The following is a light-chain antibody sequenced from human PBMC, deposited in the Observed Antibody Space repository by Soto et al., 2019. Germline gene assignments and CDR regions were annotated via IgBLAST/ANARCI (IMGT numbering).Light chain of an antibody. Sequence: EIVLTQSPGTLSLSPGERATLSCRASQSVSSSYLAWYQQTPGQAPSLLIYGASSRATGIPVRFSGSGSGTEFTLTISSLQSEDFAVYYCQQYNNWPLTFGQGTRLEIK. CDR1: QSVSSSY. CDR3: QQYNNWPLT. V-gene: IGKV3-20*01. CDR2: GAS. J-gene: IGKJ5*01.